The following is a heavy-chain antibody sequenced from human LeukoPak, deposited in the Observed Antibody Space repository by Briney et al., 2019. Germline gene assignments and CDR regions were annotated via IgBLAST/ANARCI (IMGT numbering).Heavy chain of an antibody. CDR1: VLTFSTYA. CDR2: ICSNGGST. J-gene: IGHJ4*02. V-gene: IGHV3-64*01. D-gene: IGHD3-22*01. Sequence: GGSLRLSCAASVLTFSTYAMYWVRQAPGKGLEYVSGICSNGGSTYYANSVKGRFTISRDNSKNTLFLQMGSLRAEDMAVYYCARGAHYYYDRSSYYYFDYWGQGTLVTVSS. CDR3: ARGAHYYYDRSSYYYFDY.